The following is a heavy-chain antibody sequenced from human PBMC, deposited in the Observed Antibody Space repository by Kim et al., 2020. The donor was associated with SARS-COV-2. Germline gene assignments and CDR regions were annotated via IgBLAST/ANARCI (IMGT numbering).Heavy chain of an antibody. CDR2: IYYSGST. Sequence: SETLSLTCTVSGGSISSSSYYWGWIRQPPGKGLEWIGSIYYSGSTYYNPSLKSRVTISVDTSKNQFSLKLSSVTAADTAVYYCARPYADYYDSSGRYDGAFDIWGQGTMVTVSS. D-gene: IGHD3-22*01. V-gene: IGHV4-39*01. J-gene: IGHJ3*02. CDR3: ARPYADYYDSSGRYDGAFDI. CDR1: GGSISSSSYY.